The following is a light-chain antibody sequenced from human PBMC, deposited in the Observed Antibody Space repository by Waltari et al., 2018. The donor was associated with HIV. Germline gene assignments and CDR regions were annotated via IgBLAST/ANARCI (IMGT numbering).Light chain of an antibody. CDR2: DAS. V-gene: IGKV3-11*01. J-gene: IGKJ4*01. CDR3: QQRTKWPT. CDR1: QSVFTY. Sequence: EIVLTQSQATLSLSPGESATLSCRASQSVFTYLAWYQQKPGQAPRLLIYDASNRATGIPARFSASGSRTNFTLTISSLEPEDFAVYFCQQRTKWPTFGGGTKVEIK.